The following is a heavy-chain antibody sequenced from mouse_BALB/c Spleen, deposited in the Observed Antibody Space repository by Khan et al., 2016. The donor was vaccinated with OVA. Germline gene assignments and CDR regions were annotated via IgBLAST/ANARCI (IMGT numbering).Heavy chain of an antibody. CDR1: GFTFSSYA. V-gene: IGHV5-9-3*01. J-gene: IGHJ4*01. CDR3: ARSLVDYHGMDY. CDR2: LSSGGHYT. D-gene: IGHD2-2*01. Sequence: EVELVESGGGLVKTGGSLKLSCSASGFTFSSYAMSWVRQTPEKRLELVATLSSGGHYTFYTDSVKGRFTISRDNARNTMYLQMSSLRSEAAAMDYCARSLVDYHGMDYGGQGTSVTVSS.